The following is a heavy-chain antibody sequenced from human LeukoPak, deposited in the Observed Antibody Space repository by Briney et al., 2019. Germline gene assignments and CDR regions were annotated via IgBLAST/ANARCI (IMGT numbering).Heavy chain of an antibody. CDR2: LSYDGSEK. J-gene: IGHJ4*02. Sequence: PGGSLRLSCAASGFSFSSYGMHWVRQAPGKGLEWEAVLSYDGSEKYYADSVKGRCTISRDNSKNTLYLQMNSLRAEDTAVYYCAKSSSGRYGGFDSWGQGTLVTVSS. V-gene: IGHV3-30*18. CDR1: GFSFSSYG. CDR3: AKSSSGRYGGFDS. D-gene: IGHD6-19*01.